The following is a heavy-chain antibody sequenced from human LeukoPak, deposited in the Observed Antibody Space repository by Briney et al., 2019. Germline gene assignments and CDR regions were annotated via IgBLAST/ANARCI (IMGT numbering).Heavy chain of an antibody. CDR2: IYYSGST. D-gene: IGHD6-25*01. CDR3: ARRSSELDAFDI. V-gene: IGHV4-39*01. J-gene: IGHJ3*02. CDR1: GGSISSSSYY. Sequence: SETLSLTCTVSGGSISSSSYYWGWVRQPRGKGREWIGSIYYSGSTYYNPSLKSRVTISVDTSKNQFSLKLSSVTAADTAVYYCARRSSELDAFDIWGQGTMVTVSS.